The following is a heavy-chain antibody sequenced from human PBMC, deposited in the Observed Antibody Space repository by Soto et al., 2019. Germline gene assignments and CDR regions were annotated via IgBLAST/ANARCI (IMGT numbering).Heavy chain of an antibody. Sequence: GGSLRLSCAASGFTFSSYGMHWVRQAPGKGLEWVAVLSYDGSDKYYADSVKGRFTISRDNSKNTLYLQMNSLRPEDTAVYYCAKDRAYSSSSWPDTSLTYYYYGMDVWGQGTTVTVSS. J-gene: IGHJ6*02. V-gene: IGHV3-30*18. CDR1: GFTFSSYG. D-gene: IGHD6-6*01. CDR3: AKDRAYSSSSWPDTSLTYYYYGMDV. CDR2: LSYDGSDK.